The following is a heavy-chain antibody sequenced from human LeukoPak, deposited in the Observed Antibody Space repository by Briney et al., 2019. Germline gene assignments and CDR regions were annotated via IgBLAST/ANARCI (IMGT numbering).Heavy chain of an antibody. CDR2: ISYEGSNK. V-gene: IGHV3-30*18. J-gene: IGHJ6*02. Sequence: GGSLRLSCAASGFTFSSYGMHWVRQAPGKGLEWVAVISYEGSNKYYADSVKGRFTISRDNSKNTLYLQMNSLRAEDTAVYYCAKDTFTTEYSGSYYGMDVWGQGTTVTVSS. CDR1: GFTFSSYG. CDR3: AKDTFTTEYSGSYYGMDV. D-gene: IGHD1-26*01.